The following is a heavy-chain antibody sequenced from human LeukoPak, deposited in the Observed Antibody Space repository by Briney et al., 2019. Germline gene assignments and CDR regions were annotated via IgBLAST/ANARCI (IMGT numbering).Heavy chain of an antibody. J-gene: IGHJ6*03. CDR1: GYTFTSYG. V-gene: IGHV1-2*02. D-gene: IGHD2-8*01. CDR3: ARSAGHCSNGICFTDYYMDV. Sequence: GASVKVSCKASGYTFTSYGISWVRQAPGQGLEWMGWINPNSGGSKYAQKFQGRVTMTRDTSISTAYMELSSVTSDDTAVYFCARSAGHCSNGICFTDYYMDVWGRGTTVTVSS. CDR2: INPNSGGS.